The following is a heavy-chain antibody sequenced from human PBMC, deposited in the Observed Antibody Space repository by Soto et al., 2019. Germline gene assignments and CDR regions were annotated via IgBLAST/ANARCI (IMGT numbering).Heavy chain of an antibody. V-gene: IGHV3-74*01. CDR1: GFSFRSFW. CDR2: IEGDRAEI. J-gene: IGHJ4*02. Sequence: PGGSLRLSCEVSGFSFRSFWMHWVRQVPEKGLDWVARIEGDRAEITYADYVKGRLTISRDNAKNTLYLQRNNMRAEDTTESFCGSDNGNFFWGQGAPVTVAS. CDR3: GSDNGNFF. D-gene: IGHD1-1*01.